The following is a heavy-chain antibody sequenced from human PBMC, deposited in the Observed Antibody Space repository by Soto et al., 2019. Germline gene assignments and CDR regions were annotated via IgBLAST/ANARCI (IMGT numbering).Heavy chain of an antibody. CDR3: ARDTGGSYDY. J-gene: IGHJ4*02. Sequence: EVQLVESGGGLVQPGGSLRLSCAASGFTFSDYYMDWVRQVPGKGLEWIGRTRNKANSYATEYVASVKGRFSISRDDSKDSMYRQMNSLKTEETAVYYCARDTGGSYDYWGQGALVTVSS. D-gene: IGHD1-26*01. CDR1: GFTFSDYY. V-gene: IGHV3-72*01. CDR2: TRNKANSYAT.